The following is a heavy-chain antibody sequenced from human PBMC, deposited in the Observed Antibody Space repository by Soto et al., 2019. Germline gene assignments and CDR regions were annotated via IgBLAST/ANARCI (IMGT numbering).Heavy chain of an antibody. D-gene: IGHD2-21*01. J-gene: IGHJ5*02. CDR2: VYNSGST. CDR3: ARRAVVAVTGSLDNWLDP. CDR1: GGSITSYN. V-gene: IGHV4-59*01. Sequence: PSETLSLTCTVSGGSITSYNWNWLRQPPGKALEWIGYVYNSGSTNYNPSLKSRVTISVDTSKNQFSLKVNSVTAADTAVYYCARRAVVAVTGSLDNWLDPWGQGILVNVSS.